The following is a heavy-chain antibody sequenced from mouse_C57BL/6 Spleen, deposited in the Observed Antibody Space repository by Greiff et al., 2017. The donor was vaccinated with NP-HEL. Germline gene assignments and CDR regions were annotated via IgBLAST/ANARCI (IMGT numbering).Heavy chain of an antibody. Sequence: QVQLKQPGAELVKPGASVKLSCKASGYTFTSYWMHWVKQRPGQGLEWIGMIHPNSGSTNYNEKFKSKATLTVDKSSSTAYMQLSSLTSEDSAVYYCARGGSVAHYFDYWGQGTTLTVSS. J-gene: IGHJ2*01. D-gene: IGHD1-1*01. CDR1: GYTFTSYW. CDR2: IHPNSGST. CDR3: ARGGSVAHYFDY. V-gene: IGHV1-64*01.